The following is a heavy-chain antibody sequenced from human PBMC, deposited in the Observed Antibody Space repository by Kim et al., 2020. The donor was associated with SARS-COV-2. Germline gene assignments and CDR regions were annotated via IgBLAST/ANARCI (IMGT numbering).Heavy chain of an antibody. D-gene: IGHD6-13*01. Sequence: GGSLRLSCAASGFAFSSYGMHWVRQAPGKGLEWVAVISYDGSNKYYADSVKGRFTISRDNSKNTLYLQMNSLRAEDTAVYYCAKDSVSSSSWYRPLGSYYYYGMDVWGQGTTVTVSS. CDR1: GFAFSSYG. CDR2: ISYDGSNK. V-gene: IGHV3-30*18. CDR3: AKDSVSSSSWYRPLGSYYYYGMDV. J-gene: IGHJ6*02.